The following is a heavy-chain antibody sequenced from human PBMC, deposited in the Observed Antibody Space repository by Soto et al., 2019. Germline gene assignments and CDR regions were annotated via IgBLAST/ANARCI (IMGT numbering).Heavy chain of an antibody. J-gene: IGHJ4*02. Sequence: EVQLLESGGGLVQPGGSLRLSCAASGFTFNNYAMTWVRQAPGKGLEWVSAISGGGDTTSYADSVKGRFTVSRDGSKNTRYLQMSSLRAEDTALYYCAKGRGGLGSLTPRVDFWGQGTLVTVSS. CDR2: ISGGGDTT. D-gene: IGHD3-10*01. CDR3: AKGRGGLGSLTPRVDF. CDR1: GFTFNNYA. V-gene: IGHV3-23*01.